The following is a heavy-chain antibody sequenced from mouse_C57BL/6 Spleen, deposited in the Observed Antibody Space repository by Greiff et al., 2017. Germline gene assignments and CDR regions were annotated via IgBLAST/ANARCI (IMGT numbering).Heavy chain of an antibody. CDR2: INPNNGGT. CDR1: GYTFTDYN. Sequence: EVQLQQSGPELVKPGASVKMSCKASGYTFTDYNMHWVKQSHGKSLEWIGYINPNNGGTSYNQKFKGKATLTVNKSSSTAYMELLSLTSEESAVYYCARGGNDYLYYFDYWGQGTTLTVSS. V-gene: IGHV1-22*01. CDR3: ARGGNDYLYYFDY. D-gene: IGHD2-4*01. J-gene: IGHJ2*01.